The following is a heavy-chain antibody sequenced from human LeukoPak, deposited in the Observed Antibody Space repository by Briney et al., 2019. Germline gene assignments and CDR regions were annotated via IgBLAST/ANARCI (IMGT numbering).Heavy chain of an antibody. D-gene: IGHD2-2*01. Sequence: PSETLSLTCTVSGGSITTYNWIWIRQTPGQALEWIGHIYSSGATKYNPSLKSRATILLDTSKNQLSLKLSSVSAADTAVCYCARRTPGPQLHEYVAYFFDHWGQGTQVTVSS. CDR1: GGSITTYN. J-gene: IGHJ4*02. CDR2: IYSSGAT. V-gene: IGHV4-4*09. CDR3: ARRTPGPQLHEYVAYFFDH.